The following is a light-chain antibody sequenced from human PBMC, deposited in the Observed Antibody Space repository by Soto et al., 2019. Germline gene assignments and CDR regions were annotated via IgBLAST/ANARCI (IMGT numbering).Light chain of an antibody. Sequence: EFVLTQSPGTLSLSPGERATLSCRASQSVSSSYLAWYQQKPGQAPRLLIYGASSRATGIPDRFSGSGSGTDFTLTISRLEPEDVAVYYCQQYDSSPLTFGGGTKVEIK. CDR2: GAS. J-gene: IGKJ4*01. V-gene: IGKV3-20*01. CDR3: QQYDSSPLT. CDR1: QSVSSSY.